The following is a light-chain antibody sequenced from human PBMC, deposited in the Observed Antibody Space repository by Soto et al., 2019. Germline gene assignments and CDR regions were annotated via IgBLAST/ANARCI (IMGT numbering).Light chain of an antibody. CDR2: DAS. V-gene: IGKV1-33*01. J-gene: IGKJ4*01. Sequence: DIKMNQSPSSLSTYVGDRVTITCQASQDISNRLNWYQQKPGKAPKLLINDASNLEAGVPSRFSGSGSGTDFTFTISSLQPEDIATYYCQQYVNLVTFGGGTKV. CDR3: QQYVNLVT. CDR1: QDISNR.